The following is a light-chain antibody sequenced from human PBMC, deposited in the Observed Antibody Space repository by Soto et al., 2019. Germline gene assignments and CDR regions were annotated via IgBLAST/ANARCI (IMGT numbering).Light chain of an antibody. CDR3: QQYNNWPPVLT. V-gene: IGKV3-15*01. CDR2: GAS. CDR1: QSVSSN. Sequence: EIVMTQSPATQSVSPGERATLSCRASQSVSSNLAWYQQKPGQAPRLLIYGASTRATGIPARFSGSGSGTEFTLTISSLQSEDFAVYYCQQYNNWPPVLTFGGGTKVDI. J-gene: IGKJ4*01.